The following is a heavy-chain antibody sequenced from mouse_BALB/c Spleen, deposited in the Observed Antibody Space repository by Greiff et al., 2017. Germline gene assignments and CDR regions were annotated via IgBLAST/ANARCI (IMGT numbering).Heavy chain of an antibody. CDR3: ATGGSSGYYAMDY. CDR2: IWRGGST. CDR1: GFSLTSYG. V-gene: IGHV2-5-1*01. J-gene: IGHJ4*01. Sequence: VKLMESGPSLVQPSQSLSITCTVSGFSLTSYGVHWVRQSPGKGLEWLGVIWRGGSTDYNAAFMSRLSITKDNSKSQVFFKMNSLQADDTAIYYCATGGSSGYYAMDYWGQGTSVTVSS. D-gene: IGHD1-1*01.